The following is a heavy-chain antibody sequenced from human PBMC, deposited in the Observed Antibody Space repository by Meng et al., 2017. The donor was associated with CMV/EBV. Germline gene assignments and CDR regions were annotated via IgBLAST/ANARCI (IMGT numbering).Heavy chain of an antibody. CDR3: AAGLETQEYYSDY. D-gene: IGHD3/OR15-3a*01. J-gene: IGHJ4*02. CDR2: IRYDGSNK. V-gene: IGHV3-30*02. CDR1: GFTFSSYG. Sequence: GESLKISCAASGFTFSSYGMHWVRQAPGKGLEWVAFIRYDGSNKYYADSVKGRFTISRDNSKNTLYLQMNSLRAEDTAVYYCAAGLETQEYYSDYWGQGTLVTVSS.